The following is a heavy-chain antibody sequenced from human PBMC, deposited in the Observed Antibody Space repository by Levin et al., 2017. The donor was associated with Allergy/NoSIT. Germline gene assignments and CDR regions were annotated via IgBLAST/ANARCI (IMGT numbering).Heavy chain of an antibody. J-gene: IGHJ4*02. CDR1: GFTFSSYA. Sequence: GESLKISCAASGFTFSSYAMSWVRQAPGKGLEWVSAISGSGGSTYYADSVKGRFTISRDNSKNTLYLQMNSLRAEDTAVYYCAKETLRYFDWSFFDYWGQGTLVTVSS. CDR2: ISGSGGST. D-gene: IGHD3-9*01. CDR3: AKETLRYFDWSFFDY. V-gene: IGHV3-23*01.